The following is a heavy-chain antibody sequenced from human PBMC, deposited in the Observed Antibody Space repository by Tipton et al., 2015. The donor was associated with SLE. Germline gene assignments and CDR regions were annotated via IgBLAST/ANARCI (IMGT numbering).Heavy chain of an antibody. V-gene: IGHV3-15*01. D-gene: IGHD3-22*01. J-gene: IGHJ3*02. CDR3: TTDLTYYYDSSGSRDAFDI. CDR1: GFTFSSYA. CDR2: IKSKTDGGTT. Sequence: GSLRLSCAASGFTFSSYAMHWVRQAPGKGLEWVGRIKSKTDGGTTDYAAPVKGRFTISRDDSKNTLYLQMNSLKTEDTAVYYCTTDLTYYYDSSGSRDAFDIWSQGTMVTVSS.